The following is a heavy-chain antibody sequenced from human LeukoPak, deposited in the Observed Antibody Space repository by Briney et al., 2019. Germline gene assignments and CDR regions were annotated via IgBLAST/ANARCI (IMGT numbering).Heavy chain of an antibody. J-gene: IGHJ4*02. Sequence: GRSLRLSCAASGFTFDDYGMHWVRQAPGKGLEWVSGISWNSGSIGYADSVKGRFTISRDNAKSTLYLQMNSLRADDMALYYCTIASGYSSGAVDYWGQGTLVTVSS. CDR3: TIASGYSSGAVDY. CDR1: GFTFDDYG. CDR2: ISWNSGSI. D-gene: IGHD5-18*01. V-gene: IGHV3-9*03.